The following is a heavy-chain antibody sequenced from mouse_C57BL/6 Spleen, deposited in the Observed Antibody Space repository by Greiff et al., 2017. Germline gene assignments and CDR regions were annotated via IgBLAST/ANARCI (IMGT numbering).Heavy chain of an antibody. D-gene: IGHD2-4*01. CDR3: ARGDYGGGFAY. V-gene: IGHV1-50*01. CDR1: GFTFTSYW. Sequence: VQLQQPGAELVKPGASVKLSCKASGFTFTSYWMQWVKQRPGQGLEWIGEIDPSDSYTNYNQKFKGKATLTVDTSSSTAYMQLSSLTSEDAAVYYCARGDYGGGFAYWGQGTLVTVSA. J-gene: IGHJ3*01. CDR2: IDPSDSYT.